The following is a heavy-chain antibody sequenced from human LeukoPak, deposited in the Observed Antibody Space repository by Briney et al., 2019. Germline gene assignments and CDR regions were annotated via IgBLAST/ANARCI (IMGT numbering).Heavy chain of an antibody. J-gene: IGHJ6*03. V-gene: IGHV4-39*01. CDR2: IYYSGTT. CDR1: GGFVSSTNYY. D-gene: IGHD2-15*01. CDR3: VRPEVVSDYYYYMDV. Sequence: PSETLSLTCTVSGGFVSSTNYYWGWIRQPPGKGLEWIGSIYYSGTTYYNPSLKSRVTISVDTSKNQFSLKLSSVTAADTAVYYCVRPEVVSDYYYYMDVWGKGTTVTVSS.